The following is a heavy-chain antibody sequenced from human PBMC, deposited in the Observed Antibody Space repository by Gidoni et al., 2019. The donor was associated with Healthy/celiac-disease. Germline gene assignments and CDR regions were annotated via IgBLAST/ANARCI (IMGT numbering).Heavy chain of an antibody. V-gene: IGHV3-48*01. CDR1: GFTFSSYS. CDR2: ISSSSSTI. Sequence: EVQLVESGGGLVQPGGSLRLSCAASGFTFSSYSMNWVRQAPGKGLEWVSDISSSSSTIYYADTVKGRFTISRDNAKNSLYLQMNSLRAEDTAVYYCARAGYSSSWPFDYWGQGTLVTVSS. D-gene: IGHD6-13*01. CDR3: ARAGYSSSWPFDY. J-gene: IGHJ4*02.